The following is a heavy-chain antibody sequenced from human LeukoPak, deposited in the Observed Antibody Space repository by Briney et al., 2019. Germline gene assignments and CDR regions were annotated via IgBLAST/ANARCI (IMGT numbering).Heavy chain of an antibody. V-gene: IGHV3-15*01. CDR3: ARSYCGGDCYSDAFDI. J-gene: IGHJ3*02. CDR1: GFTFSNAW. D-gene: IGHD2-21*02. Sequence: GGSLRLSCAASGFTFSNAWMSWVRQAPGKGLEWVGRIKSKTDGGTTDYAAPVKGRFTISRDDSKNTLYLQMNSLKTEDTAVYYCARSYCGGDCYSDAFDIWGQGTMVTVSS. CDR2: IKSKTDGGTT.